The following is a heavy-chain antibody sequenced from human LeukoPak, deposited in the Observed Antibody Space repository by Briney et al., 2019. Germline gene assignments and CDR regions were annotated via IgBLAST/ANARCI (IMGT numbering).Heavy chain of an antibody. CDR2: INPNSGGT. Sequence: ASVKVSCKASGYTFTGYYMHWVRQAPGQGLEWMGWINPNSGGTNYAQKFQGRVTITRDTSASTAYMELSSLRSEDMAVYYCARGRRATNWFDPWGQGTLVTVSS. CDR3: ARGRRATNWFDP. V-gene: IGHV1-2*02. CDR1: GYTFTGYY. J-gene: IGHJ5*02.